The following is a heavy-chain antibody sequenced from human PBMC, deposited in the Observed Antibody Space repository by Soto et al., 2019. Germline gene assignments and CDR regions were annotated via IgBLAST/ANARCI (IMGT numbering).Heavy chain of an antibody. CDR2: IFYLGSS. CDR1: GDSIISSDFY. V-gene: IGHV4-39*01. Sequence: SETLSRTCTVSGDSIISSDFYWGWVRQPPGKGLEWIGSIFYLGSSYYNPSLKSRVTMSVDTSKNQFSLRLRSVTAADTALYFCARHSLALRKNNWFDPWGQGIMVTVSS. D-gene: IGHD3-3*02. CDR3: ARHSLALRKNNWFDP. J-gene: IGHJ5*02.